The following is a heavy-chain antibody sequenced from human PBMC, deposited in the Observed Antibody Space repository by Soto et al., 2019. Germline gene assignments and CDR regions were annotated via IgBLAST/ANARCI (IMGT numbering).Heavy chain of an antibody. CDR1: GFTFSSYG. Sequence: QVQLVESGGGVVQPGRSLRLSCAASGFTFSSYGMHWVRQAPGKGLEWVAVISYDGSNKYYADSVKGRFTISRDNSKNTLYLQMNSLRAEDTAVYYCAKNGENSGSYYVLDYWGQGTLVTVSS. D-gene: IGHD1-26*01. J-gene: IGHJ4*02. V-gene: IGHV3-30*18. CDR3: AKNGENSGSYYVLDY. CDR2: ISYDGSNK.